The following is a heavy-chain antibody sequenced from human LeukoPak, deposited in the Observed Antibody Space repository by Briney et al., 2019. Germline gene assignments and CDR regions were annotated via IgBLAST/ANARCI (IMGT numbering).Heavy chain of an antibody. CDR2: IKQDGSEK. D-gene: IGHD6-19*01. V-gene: IGHV3-7*01. J-gene: IGHJ6*02. CDR3: AKELSSGYGMEV. CDR1: GFTFSSYW. Sequence: PGGSLRLSRAASGFTFSSYWMSWVRQAPGTGLEWVANIKQDGSEKYYVDSVKGRFTISRDNAKNSLYLQMNSLRADDTAVYYCAKELSSGYGMEVWGQGTTVIVSS.